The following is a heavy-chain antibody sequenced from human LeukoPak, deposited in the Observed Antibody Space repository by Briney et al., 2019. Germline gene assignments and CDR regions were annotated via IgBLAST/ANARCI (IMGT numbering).Heavy chain of an antibody. CDR1: GFTFSSYS. CDR3: ARGTLGNYGDYDFDY. Sequence: PGGSLRLSCAASGFTFSSYSMNWVRQAPGKGLEWVSSISSSSSYIYYADSVKGRFTISRDNAKNSLYLQMNGLRAEDTAVYYCARGTLGNYGDYDFDYWGQGTLVTVSS. J-gene: IGHJ4*02. D-gene: IGHD4-17*01. V-gene: IGHV3-21*01. CDR2: ISSSSSYI.